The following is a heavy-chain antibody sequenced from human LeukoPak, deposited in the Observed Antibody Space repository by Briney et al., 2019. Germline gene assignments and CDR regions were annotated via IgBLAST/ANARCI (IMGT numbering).Heavy chain of an antibody. J-gene: IGHJ4*02. CDR1: GFSFSGHW. CDR2: ISPTGSTT. D-gene: IGHD1-14*01. Sequence: GGSLRLSCTASGFSFSGHWMHWARQLPGKGLVWVSRISPTGSTTSYADSVKGRFTVSGDNAKNTLYLQMNSLRAEDTAVYYCARDREAGISASRFDYWGQGTLVTVSS. V-gene: IGHV3-74*01. CDR3: ARDREAGISASRFDY.